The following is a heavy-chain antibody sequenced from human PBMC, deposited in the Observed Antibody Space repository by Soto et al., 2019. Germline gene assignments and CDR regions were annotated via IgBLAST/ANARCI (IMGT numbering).Heavy chain of an antibody. Sequence: QVQLQESGPGLVKPSQTLSLTCTVSGGSINTGGYYWGWIRPLPGEGLAWIGHILYTGPAYYNPSLRSRVTVSIDTSANQFSLHMYSVTAADTAMYYCARRLDDTPETFFNWFDPWGQGILVTVSS. CDR3: ARRLDDTPETFFNWFDP. J-gene: IGHJ5*02. CDR1: GGSINTGGYY. V-gene: IGHV4-31*03. D-gene: IGHD2-15*01. CDR2: ILYTGPA.